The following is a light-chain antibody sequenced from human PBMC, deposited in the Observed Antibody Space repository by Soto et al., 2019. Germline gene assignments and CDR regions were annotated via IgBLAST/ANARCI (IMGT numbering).Light chain of an antibody. CDR1: QGINNW. J-gene: IGKJ4*01. CDR2: AVS. CDR3: KQSSAFPLT. Sequence: DIQMTQSPSSVSASVGDRVTITCRASQGINNWLAWYQQKPGKAPELLIYAVSYLQSGVPSRFSGSGSGTDFTLTISSLQPEDFATYFCKQSSAFPLTFSGGTKVEIK. V-gene: IGKV1-12*01.